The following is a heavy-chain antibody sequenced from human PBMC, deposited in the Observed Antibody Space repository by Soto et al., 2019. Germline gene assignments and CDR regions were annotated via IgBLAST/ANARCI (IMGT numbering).Heavy chain of an antibody. CDR3: AWGTQLPIDS. D-gene: IGHD3-16*01. V-gene: IGHV1-69-2*01. CDR1: GYTFPDYY. Sequence: ASVKVSCKVSGYTFPDYYIQWVRQVPGKGLEWMGLIDPDRGDTVYAEKFQGRVTITADRSKDIAYMKLSSLRSEDTAMYFCAWGTQLPIDSWGQGTLVTVSS. J-gene: IGHJ4*02. CDR2: IDPDRGDT.